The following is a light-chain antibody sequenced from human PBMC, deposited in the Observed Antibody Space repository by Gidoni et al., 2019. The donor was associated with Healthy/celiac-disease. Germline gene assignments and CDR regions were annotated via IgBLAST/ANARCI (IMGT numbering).Light chain of an antibody. CDR3: QQYGSPLFT. CDR1: QSVSSSY. V-gene: IGKV3-20*01. Sequence: EIVLTHSPGTLSLSPGERATLSCRASQSVSSSYLAWYQQKPGQAPRLLIYGASSRATGIPERFSGSGSGTDFTLTISRLEHEDFAVYYCQQYGSPLFTFGPGTKVDIK. CDR2: GAS. J-gene: IGKJ3*01.